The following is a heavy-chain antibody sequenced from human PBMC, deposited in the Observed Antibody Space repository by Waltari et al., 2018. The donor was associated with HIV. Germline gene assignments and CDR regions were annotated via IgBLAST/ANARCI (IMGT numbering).Heavy chain of an antibody. J-gene: IGHJ4*02. Sequence: EVQLLESGGGLVQPGGSLRLSCAASGFTFSSYAMSWVRQAPGKGLEWGSAISGSGGSTYDADSVKGRFTISRDNSKNTLYLQMNSLRAEDTAVYYCAKLRAKGHYYFDYWGQGTLVTVSS. CDR3: AKLRAKGHYYFDY. V-gene: IGHV3-23*01. D-gene: IGHD1-26*01. CDR1: GFTFSSYA. CDR2: ISGSGGST.